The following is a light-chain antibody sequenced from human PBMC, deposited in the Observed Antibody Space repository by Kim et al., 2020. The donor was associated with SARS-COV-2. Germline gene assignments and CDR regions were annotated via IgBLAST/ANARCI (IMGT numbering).Light chain of an antibody. V-gene: IGLV2-14*04. CDR3: CSYATSRSYV. CDR1: SGDGGAYNY. Sequence: GTSITISCTGTSGDGGAYNYVAWYQLHPGKAPELMVFDVSERPSGISNRFSGSKSGNTASLTITGLQAEDEADYYCCSYATSRSYVFGTGTKVTVL. CDR2: DVS. J-gene: IGLJ1*01.